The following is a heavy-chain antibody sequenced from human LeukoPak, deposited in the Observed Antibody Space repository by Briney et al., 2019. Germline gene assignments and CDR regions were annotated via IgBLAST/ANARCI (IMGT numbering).Heavy chain of an antibody. CDR1: GCTFSSYW. V-gene: IGHV3-7*01. J-gene: IGHJ4*02. CDR3: AGARGFFDY. CDR2: IKQAGSEK. D-gene: IGHD3-10*01. Sequence: GWSLRLSCAASGCTFSSYWMSWVRQAPGKGLEWVANIKQAGSEKYYVDSVKGRFTISRDNAENSLYLQMNSLRAEDTAVYYCAGARGFFDYWGQGTLVTVTS.